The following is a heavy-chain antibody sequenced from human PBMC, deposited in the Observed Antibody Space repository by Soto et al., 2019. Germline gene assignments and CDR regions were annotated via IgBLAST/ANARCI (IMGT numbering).Heavy chain of an antibody. CDR2: IYYSGST. J-gene: IGHJ4*02. V-gene: IGHV4-59*01. Sequence: SETTSLTCTVSGDTISSYYWSWIRQPPGKGLEWIGYIYYSGSTNYNPSLKSRVTISVDTSKNQFSLKLSSVTAADTAVYYCARAEPNHYNFWSGQFDYWGQGTLVTVSS. CDR3: ARAEPNHYNFWSGQFDY. D-gene: IGHD3-3*01. CDR1: GDTISSYY.